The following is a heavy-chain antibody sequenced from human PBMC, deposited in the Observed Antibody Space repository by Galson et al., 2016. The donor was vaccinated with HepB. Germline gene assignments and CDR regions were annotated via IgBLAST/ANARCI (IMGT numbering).Heavy chain of an antibody. CDR3: ARDVFCSSSSCQDYFDY. D-gene: IGHD2-2*01. CDR2: VYTSGVA. V-gene: IGHV4-4*07. Sequence: SETLSLTCSVSGDSITSRFWSWIRQPAGKGLEWIGRVYTSGVANYNPSLKSRVSISVDTPKNQFSLKLSSVTAADTAIHYCARDVFCSSSSCQDYFDYWGQGALVTVSS. CDR1: GDSITSRF. J-gene: IGHJ4*02.